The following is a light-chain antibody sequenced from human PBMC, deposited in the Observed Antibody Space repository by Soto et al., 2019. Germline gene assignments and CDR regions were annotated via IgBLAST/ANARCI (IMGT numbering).Light chain of an antibody. CDR1: TGAVTSGHF. Sequence: QAVVTQEPSLTVSPGGTVTLTCGSSTGAVTSGHFPYWFQQKPGQAPKTLIYDTSNKHSWTPGRFSGSLLGGKAALTLSGAQPEDEAEYYCLLFYSGARVFGGGTKVTVL. CDR2: DTS. V-gene: IGLV7-46*01. CDR3: LLFYSGARV. J-gene: IGLJ3*02.